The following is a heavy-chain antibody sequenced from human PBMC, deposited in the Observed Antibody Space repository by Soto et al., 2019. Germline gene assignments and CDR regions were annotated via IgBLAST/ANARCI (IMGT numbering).Heavy chain of an antibody. CDR2: IIPIIATP. CDR1: GGTCDTYA. Sequence: QLVQSGAEVKKPGSSVKVSCTASGGTCDTYAFSWVRQAPGQGLDWMGGIIPIIATPSYAQKFQGRVTITADKSTSTAYIELTSLTSADTAVYYCERGHLYDSSDCGSDYWGQGTLITVSS. CDR3: ERGHLYDSSDCGSDY. J-gene: IGHJ4*02. D-gene: IGHD6-25*01. V-gene: IGHV1-69*06.